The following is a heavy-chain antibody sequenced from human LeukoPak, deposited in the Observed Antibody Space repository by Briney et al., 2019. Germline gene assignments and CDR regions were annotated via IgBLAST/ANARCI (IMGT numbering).Heavy chain of an antibody. CDR3: ARDRAVAGRSPAYYYYYMDV. D-gene: IGHD6-19*01. CDR2: IKPDGSEK. CDR1: GFKFSSYW. J-gene: IGHJ6*03. V-gene: IGHV3-7*01. Sequence: PGGSLRNSCADYGFKFSSYWMRGVRKARGKGLECGANIKPDGSEKYYVDSEKGRFTISRDNAKNSLYLQMNSLRAEDTAVYYCARDRAVAGRSPAYYYYYMDVWGKGTTVTVSS.